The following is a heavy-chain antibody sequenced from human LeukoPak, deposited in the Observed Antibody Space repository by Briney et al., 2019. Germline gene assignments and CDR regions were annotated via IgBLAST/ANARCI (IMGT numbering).Heavy chain of an antibody. Sequence: SETLSLTCTVSGGSISSSSYSWGWIRQPPGKGLEWIGSIYYSGSTYYNPSLKSRVTISVDTSKNQFSLKLSSVTAADTAVYXXXXXXXXXXXXXXXXXKPCSFDIWGQGTMVTVSS. V-gene: IGHV4-39*01. D-gene: IGHD1-14*01. CDR1: GGSISSSSYS. J-gene: IGHJ3*02. CDR3: XXXXXXXXXXXXXXXKPCSFDI. CDR2: IYYSGST.